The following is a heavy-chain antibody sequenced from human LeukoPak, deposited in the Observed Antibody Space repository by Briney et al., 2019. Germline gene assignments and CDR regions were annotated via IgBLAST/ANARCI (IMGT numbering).Heavy chain of an antibody. Sequence: GGSLRLSCAVSGFTFSNYWMSWVRQAPGKGLEWVATIKQDGSEKYYVDSVKGRFTISRDNAKNSLYLQMDSLRAEDTAVYYCARDRNTDFWSGYYTNYFDYWGQGTLVTVPS. CDR3: ARDRNTDFWSGYYTNYFDY. CDR2: IKQDGSEK. CDR1: GFTFSNYW. V-gene: IGHV3-7*01. D-gene: IGHD3-3*01. J-gene: IGHJ4*02.